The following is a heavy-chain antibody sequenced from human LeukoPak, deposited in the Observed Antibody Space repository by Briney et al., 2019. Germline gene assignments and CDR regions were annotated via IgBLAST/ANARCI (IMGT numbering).Heavy chain of an antibody. CDR3: ARVDSGSYYSIDN. CDR2: IWYDGSKK. V-gene: IGHV3-33*07. CDR1: GFTFSRYG. Sequence: GSLRLSCAASGFTFSRYGMNWVRQAPGKGLEWAAVIWYDGSKKYYAESVEGRFTISRDNSKNTLYLEMNSLRAEDTAVHYCARVDSGSYYSIDNWGQGTLVTVSS. D-gene: IGHD3-10*01. J-gene: IGHJ4*02.